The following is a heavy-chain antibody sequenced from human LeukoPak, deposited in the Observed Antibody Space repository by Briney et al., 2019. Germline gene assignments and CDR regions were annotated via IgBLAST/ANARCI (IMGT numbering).Heavy chain of an antibody. CDR2: INCYNGNT. Sequence: ASVKVSCKASGYSFSYFGINWVRQAPGQGLEWMGWINCYNGNTNYAQKSEGRLTLTTDTATSSVYMELRNLRSDDTAVYYCARGLDAAAGLANFDYWGQGTLVTVSS. V-gene: IGHV1-18*01. CDR1: GYSFSYFG. CDR3: ARGLDAAAGLANFDY. D-gene: IGHD6-25*01. J-gene: IGHJ4*02.